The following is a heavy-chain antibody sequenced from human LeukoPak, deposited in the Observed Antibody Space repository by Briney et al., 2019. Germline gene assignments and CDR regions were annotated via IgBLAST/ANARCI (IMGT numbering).Heavy chain of an antibody. J-gene: IGHJ4*02. V-gene: IGHV4-59*12. CDR1: GGSIRSYY. CDR2: ISDSGRT. CDR3: ARDRVGIGSDY. Sequence: PSETLSLTCSVAGGSIRSYYWSWIRQPPGKGLEWIEYISDSGRTNYKPFLKSRVTISVDTSKNQFSLKLSSVTAADTAVYYCARDRVGIGSDYWGQGILVTVSS. D-gene: IGHD3-22*01.